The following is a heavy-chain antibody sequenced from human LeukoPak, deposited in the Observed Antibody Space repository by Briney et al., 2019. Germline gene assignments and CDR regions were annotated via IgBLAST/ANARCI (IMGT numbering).Heavy chain of an antibody. CDR3: ARDGGLIAAAEDYDY. J-gene: IGHJ4*02. CDR2: ISSSSSYI. V-gene: IGHV3-21*01. Sequence: GGSLRLSCAASGFTFSSYSMNWVRQAPGKGLEWVSSISSSSSYIYYADSVKGRFTISRDNAKNSLYLQMNSLRAEGTAVYYCARDGGLIAAAEDYDYWGQGTLVTVSS. D-gene: IGHD6-13*01. CDR1: GFTFSSYS.